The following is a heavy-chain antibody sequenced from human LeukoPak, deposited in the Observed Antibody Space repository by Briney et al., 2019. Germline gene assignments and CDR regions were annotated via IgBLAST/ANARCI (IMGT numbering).Heavy chain of an antibody. CDR3: ASSKVSKYYYDSSGYYSWYYYGMDV. CDR2: IYYSGST. CDR1: GGSISSYY. J-gene: IGHJ6*02. V-gene: IGHV4-59*08. Sequence: SETLSLTCTVSGGSISSYYWSWIRQPPGKGLEWIGYIYYSGSTNYNPSLKSRVTISVDTSKNQFSLKLSSVTAADTAVYYCASSKVSKYYYDSSGYYSWYYYGMDVWGQGTTVTVSS. D-gene: IGHD3-22*01.